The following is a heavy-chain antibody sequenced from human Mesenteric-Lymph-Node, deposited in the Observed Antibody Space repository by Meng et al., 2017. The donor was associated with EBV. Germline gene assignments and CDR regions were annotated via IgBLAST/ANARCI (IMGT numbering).Heavy chain of an antibody. J-gene: IGHJ4*02. CDR1: GGYISNSTFY. D-gene: IGHD5-18*01. CDR2: IFHSGST. Sequence: QGQLQGSGPGLVKPSETLSLTCTVLGGYISNSTFYWGWIRQPPGKGLEWIGSIFHSGSTYYNPSLKSRVTVSVDTSKNQFSLKLSSVTAADTAVYYCARGRVYSYGPPFDYWGQGTLVTVSS. CDR3: ARGRVYSYGPPFDY. V-gene: IGHV4-39*01.